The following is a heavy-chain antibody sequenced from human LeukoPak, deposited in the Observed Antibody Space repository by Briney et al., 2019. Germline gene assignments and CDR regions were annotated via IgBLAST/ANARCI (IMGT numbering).Heavy chain of an antibody. CDR2: LDPEDGET. Sequence: ASVKVSCKVSGYTLTELSMHWVRQAPGKGLEWMGGLDPEDGETIYAQKFQGRVTMTEDTSTDTAYMELSSLRSEDTAVYYCATAGPDSGSYGMDVWGQGTTVTVSS. CDR1: GYTLTELS. CDR3: ATAGPDSGSYGMDV. V-gene: IGHV1-24*01. D-gene: IGHD1-26*01. J-gene: IGHJ6*02.